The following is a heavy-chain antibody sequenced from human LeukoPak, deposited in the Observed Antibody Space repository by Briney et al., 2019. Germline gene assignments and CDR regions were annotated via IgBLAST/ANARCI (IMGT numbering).Heavy chain of an antibody. CDR1: GGSISSGGYH. J-gene: IGHJ4*02. Sequence: SETLSLTCTVSGGSISSGGYHWSWIRQHPGKGLEWTGYSYYSGCTYYSPYSRSRVSISVDTSKNQFSLRLSSEAAADSAVYYCARYNSLGRGFTAVDYWGQGTLGTVSS. V-gene: IGHV4-31*03. CDR3: ARYNSLGRGFTAVDY. CDR2: SYYSGCT. D-gene: IGHD3-10*01.